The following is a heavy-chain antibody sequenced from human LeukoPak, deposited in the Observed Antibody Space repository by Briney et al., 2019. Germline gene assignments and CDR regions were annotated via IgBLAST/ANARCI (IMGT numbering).Heavy chain of an antibody. CDR2: IRYDGSNK. Sequence: GGSLRLSCAASGFTFSSYGMHWVRQAPGKGLEWVAFIRYDGSNKYYADSVKGRFTISRDNSKNTLYLQMNSLRAEDTAVYYCAKDKGASMLRDYYYMDVWGKGTTVTVSS. J-gene: IGHJ6*03. CDR1: GFTFSSYG. D-gene: IGHD3-10*02. V-gene: IGHV3-30*02. CDR3: AKDKGASMLRDYYYMDV.